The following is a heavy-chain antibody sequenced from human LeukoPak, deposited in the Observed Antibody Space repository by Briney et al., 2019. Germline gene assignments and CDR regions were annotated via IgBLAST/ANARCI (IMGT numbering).Heavy chain of an antibody. CDR1: GYTLTELS. V-gene: IGHV1-24*01. CDR2: FDPEDGET. CDR3: ATVPLGWGYYFDY. D-gene: IGHD7-27*01. Sequence: ASVKVSCKVSGYTLTELSMHWVRQAPGKGLEWMGGFDPEDGETIYAQKFQGRVTMTEDTSTGTAYMELSSLRSEDTAVYYCATVPLGWGYYFDYWGQGTLVTVSS. J-gene: IGHJ4*02.